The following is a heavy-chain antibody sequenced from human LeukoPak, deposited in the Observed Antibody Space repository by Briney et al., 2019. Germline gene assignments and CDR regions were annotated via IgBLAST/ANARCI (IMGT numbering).Heavy chain of an antibody. CDR1: GYTFTGYY. CDR3: ARDPAVAGDNWFDP. J-gene: IGHJ5*02. Sequence: ASVEVSCKASGYTFTGYYMHWVRQAPGQGLEWMGWINPNSGGTNYAQKFQGRVTMTRDTSISTAYMELSRLRSDDTAVYYCARDPAVAGDNWFDPWGQGTLVTVSS. CDR2: INPNSGGT. V-gene: IGHV1-2*02. D-gene: IGHD6-19*01.